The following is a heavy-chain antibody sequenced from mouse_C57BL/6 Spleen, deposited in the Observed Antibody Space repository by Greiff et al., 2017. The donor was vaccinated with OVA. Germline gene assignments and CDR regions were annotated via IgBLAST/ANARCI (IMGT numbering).Heavy chain of an antibody. J-gene: IGHJ1*03. CDR3: ARSKLVNYYGSSYGYFDV. CDR2: INPNYGTT. Sequence: EVKLMESGPELVKPGASVKISCKASGYSFTDYNMNWVKQSNGKSLEWIGVINPNYGTTSYNQKFKGKAPLTVDQSSSTAYMQLNSLTCEDSAVYYCARSKLVNYYGSSYGYFDVWGTGTTVTVSS. CDR1: GYSFTDYN. D-gene: IGHD1-1*01. V-gene: IGHV1-39*01.